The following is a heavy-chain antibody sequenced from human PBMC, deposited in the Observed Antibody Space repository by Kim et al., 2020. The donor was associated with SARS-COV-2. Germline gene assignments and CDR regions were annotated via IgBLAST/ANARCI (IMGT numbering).Heavy chain of an antibody. CDR3: ARIRSSSYGTYYGMDV. V-gene: IGHV3-53*01. J-gene: IGHJ6*02. CDR1: GFTVSSNY. D-gene: IGHD5-18*01. Sequence: GGSLRLSCAASGFTVSSNYMSWVRQAQGKGLEWVSVIYSGGSTYYADSVKGRFTISRDNSKNTLYLQMNSLRAEDTAVYYCARIRSSSYGTYYGMDVWGQGTTVTVSS. CDR2: IYSGGST.